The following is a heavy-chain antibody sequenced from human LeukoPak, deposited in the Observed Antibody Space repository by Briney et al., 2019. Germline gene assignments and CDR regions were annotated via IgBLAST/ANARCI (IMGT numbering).Heavy chain of an antibody. J-gene: IGHJ4*02. Sequence: GASVKVSCKASGYTFTGYYMHWVRQAPGQGLEWMGWINPNSGGTNYAQKFQGRVTMTRDTSISTAYMELSRLRSDDTAVYYCARGTFRYSSGWYHFDYWGQGTLVTVSS. D-gene: IGHD6-19*01. CDR2: INPNSGGT. V-gene: IGHV1-2*02. CDR3: ARGTFRYSSGWYHFDY. CDR1: GYTFTGYY.